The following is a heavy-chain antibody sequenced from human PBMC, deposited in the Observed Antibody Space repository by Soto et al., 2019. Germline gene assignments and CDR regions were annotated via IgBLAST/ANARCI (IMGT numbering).Heavy chain of an antibody. V-gene: IGHV3-9*01. Sequence: EVQLVESGGGLVQPGRSLRLSCVASGFTFDDYAMHWVRQAPGKGLEWVSGISWNSGSIGYADSVKGRFTISRDNAKNSLYLQMNSLRAEDTALYYCTYGVYASDWGQGTLVTVSS. J-gene: IGHJ4*02. CDR2: ISWNSGSI. CDR1: GFTFDDYA. D-gene: IGHD2-8*01. CDR3: TYGVYASD.